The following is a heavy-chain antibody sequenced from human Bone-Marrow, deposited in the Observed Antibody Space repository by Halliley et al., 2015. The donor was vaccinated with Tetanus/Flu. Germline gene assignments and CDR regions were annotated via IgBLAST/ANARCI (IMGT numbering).Heavy chain of an antibody. V-gene: IGHV4-39*01. J-gene: IGHJ6*02. D-gene: IGHD1-26*01. CDR2: IYYGGSA. CDR3: ARVGRDYYYYFGMDV. Sequence: GSIYYGGSAHYNPSLKSRVTISVDPSKNQFSLRLSSVTTADTALYYCARVGRDYYYYFGMDVWGQGTTVTVSS.